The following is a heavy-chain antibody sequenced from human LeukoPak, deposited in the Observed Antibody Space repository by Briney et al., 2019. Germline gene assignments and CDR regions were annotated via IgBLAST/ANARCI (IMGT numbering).Heavy chain of an antibody. V-gene: IGHV3-30*18. Sequence: GGSLRLSCVVSGFTFSSYGMHWVRQAPGTGLEWVAIISYDGSNKYYADSVKGRFTISRDNSKNTLYLRMNSLRAEDTAVYYCAKDISLRYCSGGSCPGHDAFDIWGHGTMVTVSS. CDR1: GFTFSSYG. J-gene: IGHJ3*02. CDR3: AKDISLRYCSGGSCPGHDAFDI. D-gene: IGHD2-15*01. CDR2: ISYDGSNK.